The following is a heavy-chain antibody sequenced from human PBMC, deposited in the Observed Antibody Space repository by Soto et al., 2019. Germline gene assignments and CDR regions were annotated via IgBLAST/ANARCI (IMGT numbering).Heavy chain of an antibody. J-gene: IGHJ5*01. CDR1: GFTFRTYW. V-gene: IGHV3-74*01. CDR2: INSDGSST. Sequence: GGSLRLSCAASGFTFRTYWMHWVRQAPGKGLVWVARINSDGSSTSYAGSVKGRLTISRDDAENTLSLEMNTLRADDTAVYYCVRASNDYVSFWFDSWGQGTLVTVSS. D-gene: IGHD4-17*01. CDR3: VRASNDYVSFWFDS.